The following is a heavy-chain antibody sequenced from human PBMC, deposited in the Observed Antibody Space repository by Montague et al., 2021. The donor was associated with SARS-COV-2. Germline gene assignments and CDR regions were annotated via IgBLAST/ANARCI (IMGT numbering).Heavy chain of an antibody. D-gene: IGHD2-15*01. CDR1: GGSISSYY. Sequence: SETLSLTCTVSGGSISSYYWSWIRQPPGKGLEWIGSIYYGGSTYYNPSLKSRVTISVDTSMNHFSLKLSSVTAADTAVYYCARDQGVYCSGGSCYNFDYWGQGTLVTVSS. V-gene: IGHV4-39*02. CDR3: ARDQGVYCSGGSCYNFDY. J-gene: IGHJ4*02. CDR2: IYYGGST.